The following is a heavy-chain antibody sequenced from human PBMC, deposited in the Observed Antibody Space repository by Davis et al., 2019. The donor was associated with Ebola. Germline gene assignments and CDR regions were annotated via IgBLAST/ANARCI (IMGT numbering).Heavy chain of an antibody. Sequence: SETLSLTCAVYGGSFSGYYWSWIRQPPGKGLEWIGEINHSGSTNYDPSLKSRVTISVDTSKSQFSLKVSSVTAADTAVYYCARGGIAAENAFDIWGQGTMVTVSS. V-gene: IGHV4-34*01. CDR1: GGSFSGYY. D-gene: IGHD6-13*01. J-gene: IGHJ3*02. CDR2: INHSGST. CDR3: ARGGIAAENAFDI.